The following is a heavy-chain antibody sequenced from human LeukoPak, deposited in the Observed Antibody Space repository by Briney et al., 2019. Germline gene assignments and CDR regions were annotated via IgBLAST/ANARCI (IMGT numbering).Heavy chain of an antibody. D-gene: IGHD3-10*01. CDR1: GFTFDDYA. CDR2: ITWNSGSI. J-gene: IGHJ4*02. CDR3: ARETPGGYFDY. V-gene: IGHV3-9*01. Sequence: GGSLRLSCAASGFTFDDYAMHWVRQAPGKGLEWVSGITWNSGSIAYADSVKGRFTISRDNAKNSLYLQMNSLRAEDTAVYYCARETPGGYFDYWGQGTLVTVSS.